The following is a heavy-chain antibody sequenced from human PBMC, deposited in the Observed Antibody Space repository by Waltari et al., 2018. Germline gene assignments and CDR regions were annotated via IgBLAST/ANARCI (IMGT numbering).Heavy chain of an antibody. J-gene: IGHJ4*02. CDR3: ARDRRGEPAAAFDY. CDR2: IIPILGIA. CDR1: GGTFSSYT. D-gene: IGHD6-13*01. V-gene: IGHV1-69*08. Sequence: QVQLVQSGAEVKKPGSSVKVSCKASGGTFSSYTISWVRQAPGQGLEWMGRIIPILGIANYAQKCQGRVTITADKSTSTAYMELSSLRSEDTAVYYCARDRRGEPAAAFDYWGQGTLVTVSS.